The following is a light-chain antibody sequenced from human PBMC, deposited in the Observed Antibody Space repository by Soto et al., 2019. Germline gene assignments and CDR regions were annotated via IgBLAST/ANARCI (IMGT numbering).Light chain of an antibody. CDR3: GTWDSSLSVG. Sequence: QSVLTQPPSVSAAPGQKVTISCSGSSSNIGNNYVSWYQQLPGTAPKLLIYDNNKRPSGIPDRFSGSKSGTSATLGISGLQNGDEADYYCGTWDSSLSVGFGGGTKLTVL. V-gene: IGLV1-51*01. CDR2: DNN. J-gene: IGLJ2*01. CDR1: SSNIGNNY.